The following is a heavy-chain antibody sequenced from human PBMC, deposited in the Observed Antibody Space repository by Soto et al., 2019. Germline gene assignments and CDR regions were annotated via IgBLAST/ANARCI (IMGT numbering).Heavy chain of an antibody. CDR1: GFTFSGHA. Sequence: GGSLRLSCAASGFTFSGHAMNWVRQAPGKGLEWVSYIGNTDSTIYYADSVRGRFIISRDNARNSLFLQMSSLRDEDTAVYYCVRGDFSGGTCYGLDVWGQGTTVTVSS. D-gene: IGHD2-15*01. V-gene: IGHV3-48*02. J-gene: IGHJ6*02. CDR2: IGNTDSTI. CDR3: VRGDFSGGTCYGLDV.